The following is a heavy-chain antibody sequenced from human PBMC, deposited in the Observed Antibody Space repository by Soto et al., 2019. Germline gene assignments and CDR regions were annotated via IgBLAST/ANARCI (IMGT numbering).Heavy chain of an antibody. CDR2: IYYSGST. D-gene: IGHD2-2*01. J-gene: IGHJ3*02. CDR3: AREPSLSTARGAIDI. V-gene: IGHV4-31*03. Sequence: SETLSLTCTVSGGSISSGGYYWSWIRQHPGKGLEWIGYIYYSGSTYYNPSLKSRVTISVDTSKNQFSLKLSSVTAADTAVYYCAREPSLSTARGAIDIRGQGTMVTVSS. CDR1: GGSISSGGYY.